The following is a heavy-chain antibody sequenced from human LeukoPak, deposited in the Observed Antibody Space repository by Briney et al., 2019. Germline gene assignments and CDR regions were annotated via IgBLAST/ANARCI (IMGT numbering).Heavy chain of an antibody. CDR1: GFTFSDYY. D-gene: IGHD6-13*01. CDR2: ISSSGSTI. V-gene: IGHV3-11*01. Sequence: GGSLRLSCAASGFTFSDYYMSWIRQAPGKGLEWVSYISSSGSTICYADSVKGQFTISRDNAKNSLYLQMNSLRAEDTAVYYCARDGAGSSHNYYYYYMDVWGKGTTVTVSS. CDR3: ARDGAGSSHNYYYYYMDV. J-gene: IGHJ6*03.